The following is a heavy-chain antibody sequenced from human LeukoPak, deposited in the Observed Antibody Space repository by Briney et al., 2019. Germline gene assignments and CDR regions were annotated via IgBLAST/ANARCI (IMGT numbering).Heavy chain of an antibody. Sequence: PGGSLRLSCAVSGFSFSDHWMSWVRQAPGKGPEWVGNISARGSQQYSVDSLKGPFTVSRDNAKKSLYLQMNDVRAEDTAVYFCVKWGPYCRTYYCPALESWGQGALVTVSS. CDR2: ISARGSQQ. V-gene: IGHV3-7*01. CDR1: GFSFSDHW. J-gene: IGHJ4*02. CDR3: VKWGPYCRTYYCPALES. D-gene: IGHD2-15*01.